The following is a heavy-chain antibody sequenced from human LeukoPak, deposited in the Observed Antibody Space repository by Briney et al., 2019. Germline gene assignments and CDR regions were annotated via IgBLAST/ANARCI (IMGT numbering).Heavy chain of an antibody. V-gene: IGHV1-18*04. CDR2: ISAYNGNT. Sequence: GASVKVSCKASGYTFTGYYMHWVRQAPGQGLEWMGWISAYNGNTNYAQKFQGRVTMTTDTSTSTAYMELRSLRSDDTAVYYCARVGDYGDYGSGLDYWGQGTLVTVSS. D-gene: IGHD4-17*01. CDR1: GYTFTGYY. J-gene: IGHJ4*02. CDR3: ARVGDYGDYGSGLDY.